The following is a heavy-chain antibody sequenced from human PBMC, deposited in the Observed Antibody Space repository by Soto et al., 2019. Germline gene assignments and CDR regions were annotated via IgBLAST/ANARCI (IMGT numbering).Heavy chain of an antibody. D-gene: IGHD2-21*02. CDR3: ASPGGDYFLNWFDP. Sequence: GGSLRLSCAASGFTFSSYAIHWVRQAPGKGLEWVAVISYDGSNKYYADSVKGRFTISRDNSKNTLYLQMSSLRAEDTAVYYCASPGGDYFLNWFDPWGQGTLVTVSS. J-gene: IGHJ5*02. CDR2: ISYDGSNK. CDR1: GFTFSSYA. V-gene: IGHV3-30-3*01.